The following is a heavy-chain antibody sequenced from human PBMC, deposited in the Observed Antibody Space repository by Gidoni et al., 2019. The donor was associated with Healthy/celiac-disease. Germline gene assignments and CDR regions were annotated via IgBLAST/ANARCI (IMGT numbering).Heavy chain of an antibody. J-gene: IGHJ4*02. Sequence: EVQLVESGGGLVKPGGSLRLSCAASGFTFSNAWMSWVRQAPGKGLECVGRIKSKTDGGTTDYAAPVKGRFTISRDDSKNTLYLQMNSLKTEDTAVYYCTIDYGSGSSFDYWGQGTLVTVSS. CDR1: GFTFSNAW. CDR3: TIDYGSGSSFDY. V-gene: IGHV3-15*01. D-gene: IGHD3-10*01. CDR2: IKSKTDGGTT.